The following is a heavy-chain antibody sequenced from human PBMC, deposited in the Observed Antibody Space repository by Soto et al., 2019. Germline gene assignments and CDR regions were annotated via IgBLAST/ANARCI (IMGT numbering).Heavy chain of an antibody. V-gene: IGHV1-69*13. D-gene: IGHD3-10*01. CDR2: IIPIFGTA. CDR3: ARGRYYGSAVFDY. CDR1: GGTFSSYA. Sequence: VKVSCKASGGTFSSYAISWVRQAPGQGLEWMGGIIPIFGTANYAQKFQGRATITADESTSTAYMELSSLRSEDTAVYYCARGRYYGSAVFDYWGQGTLVTVSS. J-gene: IGHJ4*02.